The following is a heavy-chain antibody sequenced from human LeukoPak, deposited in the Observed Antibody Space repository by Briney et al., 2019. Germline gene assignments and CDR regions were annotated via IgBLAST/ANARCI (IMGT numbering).Heavy chain of an antibody. CDR3: ARDSDYAPDV. CDR2: INPNSGGT. J-gene: IGHJ6*02. Sequence: ASVKVSCKVSGYTLTELSMHWVRQAPGQGLEWMGWINPNSGGTNYAQKFQGRVTMTRDTSISTAYMELSRLRSDDTAVYYCARDSDYAPDVWGQGTTVTVSS. D-gene: IGHD4-17*01. CDR1: GYTLTELS. V-gene: IGHV1-2*02.